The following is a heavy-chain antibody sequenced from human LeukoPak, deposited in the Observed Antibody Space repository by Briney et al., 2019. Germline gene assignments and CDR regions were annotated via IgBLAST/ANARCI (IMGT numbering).Heavy chain of an antibody. V-gene: IGHV1-18*01. J-gene: IGHJ6*03. CDR1: GYTFTSYG. D-gene: IGHD4-11*01. CDR2: ISAYNGNT. Sequence: ASVKVSCKASGYTFTSYGISWVRQAPGQGLEWMGWISAYNGNTNYAQKLQGRVTMTTDTSTSTAYMELRSLRSEDTAVYFCARAITVTTVNYYYYYYMDVWGKGTTVTVSS. CDR3: ARAITVTTVNYYYYYYMDV.